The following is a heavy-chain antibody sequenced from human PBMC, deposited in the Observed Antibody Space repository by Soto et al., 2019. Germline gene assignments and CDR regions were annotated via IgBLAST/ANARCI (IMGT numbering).Heavy chain of an antibody. V-gene: IGHV2-5*02. D-gene: IGHD6-6*01. CDR1: GCSLSTSGVG. J-gene: IGHJ4*02. CDR2: IYWDDDK. CDR3: AHSTSYGSSSRCFDY. Sequence: QITLKESGPTLVKPTQTLTLTCTFSGCSLSTSGVGVGWIRQPPGKALQWLALIYWDDDKRYSPSLKSRLTITKDTSKNQVVLTMTNMDPVDTATYYCAHSTSYGSSSRCFDYWGQGTLVTVSS.